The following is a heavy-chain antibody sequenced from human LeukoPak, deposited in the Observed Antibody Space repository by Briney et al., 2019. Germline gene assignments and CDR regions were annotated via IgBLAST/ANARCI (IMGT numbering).Heavy chain of an antibody. CDR1: GGSFSGYS. J-gene: IGHJ4*02. D-gene: IGHD4-11*01. CDR3: ARGGYSKRYFDY. CDR2: IYHSGST. Sequence: SETLSLTCAVYGGSFSGYSWSWIRQPPGKGLEWIGYIYHSGSTYYNPSLKSRVAISVDRSKNQFSLKLSSVTAADTAVYYCARGGYSKRYFDYWGQGTLVTVSS. V-gene: IGHV4-30-2*01.